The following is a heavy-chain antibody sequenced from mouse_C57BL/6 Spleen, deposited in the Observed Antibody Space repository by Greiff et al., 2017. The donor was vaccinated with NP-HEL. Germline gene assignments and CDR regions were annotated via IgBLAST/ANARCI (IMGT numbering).Heavy chain of an antibody. CDR2: ISDGGSYT. CDR1: GFTFSSYA. CDR3: ARDLDDYFDY. Sequence: EVKLEESGGGLVKPGGSLKLSCAASGFTFSSYAMSWVRQTPEKRLEWVATISDGGSYTYYPDNVKGRFTISRDNAKNNLYLQMSHLKSEDTAMYYCARDLDDYFDYWGQGTTLTVSS. J-gene: IGHJ2*01. V-gene: IGHV5-4*01.